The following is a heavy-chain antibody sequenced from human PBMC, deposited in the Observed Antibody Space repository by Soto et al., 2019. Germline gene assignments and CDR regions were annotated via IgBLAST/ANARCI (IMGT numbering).Heavy chain of an antibody. CDR2: IIPIFGTA. CDR1: GYTFTSYA. Sequence: SVKVSCKASGYTFTSYAMHWVRQAPGQGLEWMGGIIPIFGTANYAQKFQGRVTITADESTSTAYMELSSLRSEDTAVYYCARDTYCSGGSCYSSSWFDPWGQGTLVTVSS. CDR3: ARDTYCSGGSCYSSSWFDP. J-gene: IGHJ5*02. D-gene: IGHD2-15*01. V-gene: IGHV1-69*13.